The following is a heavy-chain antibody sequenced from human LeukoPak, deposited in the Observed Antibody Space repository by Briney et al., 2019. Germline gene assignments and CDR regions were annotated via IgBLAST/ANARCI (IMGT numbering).Heavy chain of an antibody. V-gene: IGHV3-23*01. CDR2: ISGSGGST. CDR1: GFTFSSYA. Sequence: GGSLRLSCAASGFTFSSYAMSWVRQAPGKGLEWVSAISGSGGSTYYADSVKGRFTISRDNSKNTLYLQMNSLRAEDTAVYYCAKDVDDYSNYEWMGALYYYYGMDVWGQGTTATVSS. J-gene: IGHJ6*02. CDR3: AKDVDDYSNYEWMGALYYYYGMDV. D-gene: IGHD4-11*01.